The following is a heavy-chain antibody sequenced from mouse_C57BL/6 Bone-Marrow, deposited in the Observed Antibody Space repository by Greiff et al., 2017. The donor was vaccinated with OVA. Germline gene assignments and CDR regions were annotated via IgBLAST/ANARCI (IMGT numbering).Heavy chain of an antibody. V-gene: IGHV14-4*01. Sequence: EVQLQESGAELVRPGASVKLSCTASGFNIKDDYLHWVKQRPEQGLEWIGWIDPENGDTEYDSKFQGTAPLTADKSSNTAYMQLSSLASEDTAVYYCTTAYWGQGTLVTVSA. CDR2: IDPENGDT. CDR1: GFNIKDDY. J-gene: IGHJ3*01. CDR3: TTAY.